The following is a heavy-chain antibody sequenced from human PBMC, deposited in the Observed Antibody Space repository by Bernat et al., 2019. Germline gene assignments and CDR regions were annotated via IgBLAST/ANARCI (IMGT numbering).Heavy chain of an antibody. Sequence: QLQLQESGPGLVKPSETLSLTCTVSGGSISSSSYYWGWIRQPPGKGLEWIGYIYHSGSTYYNPSLKSRVTISVDRSKNQFSLKLSSVTAADTAVYYCAGWGSTVPWGYWGQGTLVTVSS. CDR3: AGWGSTVPWGY. CDR1: GGSISSSSYY. CDR2: IYHSGST. V-gene: IGHV4-30-2*01. J-gene: IGHJ4*02. D-gene: IGHD3-16*01.